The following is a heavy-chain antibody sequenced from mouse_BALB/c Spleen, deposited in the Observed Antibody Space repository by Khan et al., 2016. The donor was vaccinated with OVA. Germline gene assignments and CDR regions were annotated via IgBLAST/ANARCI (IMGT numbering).Heavy chain of an antibody. D-gene: IGHD1-1*01. V-gene: IGHV3-6*02. CDR2: ISYDGSN. J-gene: IGHJ2*01. Sequence: VQLKQSGPGLVKPSQSLSLTCSVTGYSITSGYNRYWLRQFPGNKLEWMGYISYDGSNNYYPSLKNRIFITRNSSKNQFFLKLNSVTTEDTATYYCARDYFGNGYFDYWGQGTTLTVSS. CDR3: ARDYFGNGYFDY. CDR1: GYSITSGYN.